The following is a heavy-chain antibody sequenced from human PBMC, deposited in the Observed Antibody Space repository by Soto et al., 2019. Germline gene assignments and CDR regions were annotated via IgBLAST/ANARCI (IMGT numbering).Heavy chain of an antibody. Sequence: GGSLRLSCAASGFTFSSYAMSWVRQAPGKGLEWVSAISGSGGSTYYADSVKGRFTISRDNSKNALYLQMNSLRAEDTAVYYCAKDPVATGWFDPWGQGTLVTVSS. CDR2: ISGSGGST. D-gene: IGHD2-15*01. V-gene: IGHV3-23*01. CDR3: AKDPVATGWFDP. J-gene: IGHJ5*02. CDR1: GFTFSSYA.